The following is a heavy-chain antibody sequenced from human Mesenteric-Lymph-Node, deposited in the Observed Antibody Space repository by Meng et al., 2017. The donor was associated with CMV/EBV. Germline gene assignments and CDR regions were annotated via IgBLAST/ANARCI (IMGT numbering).Heavy chain of an antibody. CDR1: GFTFTTYS. V-gene: IGHV3-21*04. CDR2: ISPASDYK. D-gene: IGHD1-26*01. Sequence: GESLKISCAASGFTFTTYSMNWVRQAPGKGLEWVSSISPASDYKFYADSVKGRFTISRDNTQNSLYLHMNSLRVEDTALYYCVKDKRGWENAFEIWGQGTMVTVSS. J-gene: IGHJ3*02. CDR3: VKDKRGWENAFEI.